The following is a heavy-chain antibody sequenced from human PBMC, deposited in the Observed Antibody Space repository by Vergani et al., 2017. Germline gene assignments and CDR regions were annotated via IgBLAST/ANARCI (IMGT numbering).Heavy chain of an antibody. V-gene: IGHV4-59*01. J-gene: IGHJ5*02. CDR3: VRHYDILPYS. CDR2: ITYTGNT. Sequence: QVHLQESGPGLVKPSETLSLSCTISGGSIGSYYWGLIRQPPGKGLEWIGYITYTGNTNYNPALKGRVTISIQTSKNQFSLNLNSLTPADTAVYYCVRHYDILPYSWGQGTLVTVSS. D-gene: IGHD3-9*01. CDR1: GGSIGSYY.